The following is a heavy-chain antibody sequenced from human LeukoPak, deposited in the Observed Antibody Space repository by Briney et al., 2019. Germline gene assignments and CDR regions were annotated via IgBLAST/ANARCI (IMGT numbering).Heavy chain of an antibody. D-gene: IGHD5-24*01. J-gene: IGHJ4*02. CDR2: MNPNSGNT. Sequence: GASVKVSCKASGYTFTSYDINWVRQATGQGLEWMGWMNPNSGNTGYAQKFQGRVTMTRNTSISTAYTELSSLRSEDTAVYYCVLGATIKYFDYWGQGTLVTVSS. CDR3: VLGATIKYFDY. CDR1: GYTFTSYD. V-gene: IGHV1-8*01.